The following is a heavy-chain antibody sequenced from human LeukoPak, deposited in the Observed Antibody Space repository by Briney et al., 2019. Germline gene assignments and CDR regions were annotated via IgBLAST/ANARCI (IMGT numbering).Heavy chain of an antibody. Sequence: SVKVSCKASGGTFSSYAIRWGRQAPGQGLGWRGRSIPILGIATYAQKFQGRVTITADKSESTAYMELSSLRSEDTAVYSCARGVCFGDQNAGTWFDPWGQGTLVTVSS. J-gene: IGHJ5*02. CDR2: SIPILGIA. CDR1: GGTFSSYA. V-gene: IGHV1-69*04. D-gene: IGHD3-10*01. CDR3: ARGVCFGDQNAGTWFDP.